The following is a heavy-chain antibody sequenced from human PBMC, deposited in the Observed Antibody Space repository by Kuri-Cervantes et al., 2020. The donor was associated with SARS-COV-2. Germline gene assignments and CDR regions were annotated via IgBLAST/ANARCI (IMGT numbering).Heavy chain of an antibody. CDR3: ARVVQWRLLSDDYYYMDV. CDR2: IYYSGST. Sequence: SCTVSGGPISSSSYYWGWIRQPPGKGLEWIGSIYYSGSTYYNPSLKSRVTMSLDRSKNQFSLKLSSLTAADTAVYYCARVVQWRLLSDDYYYMDVWGKGTTVTVSS. D-gene: IGHD6-25*01. V-gene: IGHV4-39*07. J-gene: IGHJ6*03. CDR1: GGPISSSSYY.